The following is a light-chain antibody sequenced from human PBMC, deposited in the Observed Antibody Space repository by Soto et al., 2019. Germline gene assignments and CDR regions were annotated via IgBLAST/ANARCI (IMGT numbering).Light chain of an antibody. V-gene: IGKV3-20*01. J-gene: IGKJ1*01. CDR1: QSVSSSY. CDR2: GAS. CDR3: QQYGSSHWT. Sequence: EIVLTHSPGTLSLSPGERATLSCRASQSVSSSYLAWYQQKPGQAPRLLIYGASSRATGIPDRFSGSGSGTDFTLTISRLEPEDFAVYYCQQYGSSHWTFGQGTKVDIK.